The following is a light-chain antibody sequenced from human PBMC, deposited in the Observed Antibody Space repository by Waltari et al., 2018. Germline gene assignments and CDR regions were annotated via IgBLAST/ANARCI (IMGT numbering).Light chain of an antibody. CDR2: SSN. CDR3: AAWDDSLNGWV. V-gene: IGLV1-44*01. CDR1: SSNIGSNT. Sequence: QSVLTQPPSASGTPGQRVTLPCSGSSSNIGSNTVNWYQQLPGTAPKLLIYSSNQRPSGVPYRVSCAKSGTSASLAISGLQSEDEADYYCAAWDDSLNGWVFGGGTKLTVL. J-gene: IGLJ3*02.